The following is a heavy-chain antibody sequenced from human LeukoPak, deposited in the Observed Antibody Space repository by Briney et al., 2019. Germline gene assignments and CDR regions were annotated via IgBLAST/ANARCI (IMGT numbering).Heavy chain of an antibody. J-gene: IGHJ4*02. D-gene: IGHD6-19*01. V-gene: IGHV3-13*01. CDR3: ARGGIQVSGIDEFDY. CDR2: IGIRGDT. CDR1: GFTFIDYD. Sequence: GGSPRLSCAASGFTFIDYDMHWVRQVIGKGLEWVSAIGIRGDTHYSGSVKGRFTISRENAESSLHLQMNSLRAEDTAVYYCARGGIQVSGIDEFDYWGQGTLVTVSS.